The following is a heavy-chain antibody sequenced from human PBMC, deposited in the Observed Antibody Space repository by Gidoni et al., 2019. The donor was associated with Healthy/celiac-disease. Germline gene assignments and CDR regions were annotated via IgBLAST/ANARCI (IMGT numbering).Heavy chain of an antibody. CDR2: IKSKTDGGTT. CDR1: GFTFRNAW. Sequence: EVQLVESGGGLVKPGGSLRLSCAAAGFTFRNAWMSWVRQAPGKGLEWVGRIKSKTDGGTTDYAAPVKGRFTISRDDSKNTLYLQMNSLKTEDTAVYYCTVYYDSSGYYYARWGQGTLVTVSS. D-gene: IGHD3-22*01. J-gene: IGHJ4*02. CDR3: TVYYDSSGYYYAR. V-gene: IGHV3-15*01.